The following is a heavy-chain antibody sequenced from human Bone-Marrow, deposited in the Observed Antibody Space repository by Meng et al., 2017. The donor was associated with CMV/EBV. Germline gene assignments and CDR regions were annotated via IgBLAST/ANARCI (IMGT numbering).Heavy chain of an antibody. CDR2: ISGDGSVT. CDR3: ARDPGGLCTNGVRYTYVMDV. Sequence: GGSLRLSCAASGLTFSSLWIHWVRQVPGRGLVWVSRISGDGSVTTYEDSVKGRFTISRDNAKNIVYLLMNSLRVEDTAVYYCARDPGGLCTNGVRYTYVMDVWGQGTTVTVSS. CDR1: GLTFSSLW. D-gene: IGHD2-8*01. J-gene: IGHJ6*02. V-gene: IGHV3-74*01.